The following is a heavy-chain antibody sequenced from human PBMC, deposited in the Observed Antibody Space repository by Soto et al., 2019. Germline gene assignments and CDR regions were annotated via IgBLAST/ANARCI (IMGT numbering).Heavy chain of an antibody. V-gene: IGHV3-21*01. J-gene: IGHJ4*02. CDR2: ISSSSSYI. Sequence: GGSLRLSCAASGFTFSSYGMHWVRQAPGKGLEWVSSISSSSSYIYYADSVKGRFTISRDNAKNSLYLQMNSLRAEDTAVYYCARDSDQKTGTADYWGQGTLVTVSS. CDR1: GFTFSSYG. CDR3: ARDSDQKTGTADY. D-gene: IGHD1-7*01.